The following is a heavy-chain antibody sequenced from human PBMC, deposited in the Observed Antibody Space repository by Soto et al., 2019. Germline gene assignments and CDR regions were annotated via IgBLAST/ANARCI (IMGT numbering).Heavy chain of an antibody. CDR1: GFPFRSYA. V-gene: IGHV3-23*01. CDR3: AKSLSTEGSNWFDP. Sequence: GGSLRLSCAASGFPFRSYAMSWVRQAPGKGLEWVSAISGSGSNSYFADSVKGRFTISRDYSKNTLNLQMNSLRAEDTAVYYCAKSLSTEGSNWFDPWGQGTLVTVSS. CDR2: ISGSGSNS. J-gene: IGHJ5*02.